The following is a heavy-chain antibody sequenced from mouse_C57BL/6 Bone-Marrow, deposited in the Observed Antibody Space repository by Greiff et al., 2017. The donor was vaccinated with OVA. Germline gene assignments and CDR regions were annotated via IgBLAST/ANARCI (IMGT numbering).Heavy chain of an antibody. CDR3: AREGSTMIKDYFDY. V-gene: IGHV1-81*01. D-gene: IGHD2-4*01. Sequence: VQLQQSGAELARPGASVKLSCKASGYTFTSYGISWVKQRPGQGLEWIGEIYPRSGNTYYNEKFKGKATLTADKSSSTAYMELRSLTSEDSAVYICAREGSTMIKDYFDYWGKGTTLTVSS. J-gene: IGHJ2*01. CDR1: GYTFTSYG. CDR2: IYPRSGNT.